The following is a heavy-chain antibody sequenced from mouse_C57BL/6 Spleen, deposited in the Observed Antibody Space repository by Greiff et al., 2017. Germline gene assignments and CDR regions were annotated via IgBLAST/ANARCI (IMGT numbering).Heavy chain of an antibody. V-gene: IGHV1-82*01. CDR2: IYPGDGDT. CDR3: ARSFTTVVATDYFDY. D-gene: IGHD1-1*01. Sequence: VHLVESGPELVKPGASVKISCKASGYAFSSSWMNWVKQRPGKGLEWIGRIYPGDGDTNYNGKFKGKATLTADKSSSTAYMKLSSLTSEDSAVYFCARSFTTVVATDYFDYWGQGTTLTVSS. J-gene: IGHJ2*01. CDR1: GYAFSSSW.